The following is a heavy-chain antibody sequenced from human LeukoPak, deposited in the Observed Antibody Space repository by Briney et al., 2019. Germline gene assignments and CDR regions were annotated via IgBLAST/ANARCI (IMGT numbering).Heavy chain of an antibody. CDR1: GYTFTTYG. Sequence: ASVKVSCKASGYTFTTYGISWVRQAPGQGLEGVGWISPYNGNTNYAQKLQGRVTMTTDTSTSTAYMQLRSLRSDDTAVYYCARDRNIVVVPAALYYYYYGMDVWGQGTTVTVSS. J-gene: IGHJ6*02. CDR2: ISPYNGNT. V-gene: IGHV1-18*01. CDR3: ARDRNIVVVPAALYYYYYGMDV. D-gene: IGHD2-2*01.